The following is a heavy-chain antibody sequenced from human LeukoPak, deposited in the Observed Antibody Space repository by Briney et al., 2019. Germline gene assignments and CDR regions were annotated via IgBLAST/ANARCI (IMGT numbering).Heavy chain of an antibody. D-gene: IGHD3-22*01. Sequence: GGSLRLSCAASGFTFSSYSMNWVRQAPGKGREWVSSISSSSSSIYYADSVKGRFTISRDNAKNSLYLQMNSLRDEDTAVYYCARKSDYDSSGYHNWFDLWGQGTLVTVSS. CDR1: GFTFSSYS. CDR2: ISSSSSSI. J-gene: IGHJ5*02. CDR3: ARKSDYDSSGYHNWFDL. V-gene: IGHV3-48*02.